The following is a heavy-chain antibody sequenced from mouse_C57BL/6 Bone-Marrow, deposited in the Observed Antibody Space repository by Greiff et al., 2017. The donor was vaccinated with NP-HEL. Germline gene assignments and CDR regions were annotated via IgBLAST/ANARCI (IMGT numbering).Heavy chain of an antibody. CDR2: IYPGSGNT. Sequence: QVQLKQSGPELVKPGASVKISCKASGYTFTDYYINWVKQRPGQGLGWIGWIYPGSGNTKYNEKFKGKATLTVDTSSSTAYMQLSSLTSEDSAVYFCASPDYWGQGITLTVSS. CDR3: ASPDY. V-gene: IGHV1-84*01. CDR1: GYTFTDYY. J-gene: IGHJ2*01.